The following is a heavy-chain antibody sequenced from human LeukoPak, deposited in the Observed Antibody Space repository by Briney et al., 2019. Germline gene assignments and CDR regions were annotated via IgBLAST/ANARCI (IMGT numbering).Heavy chain of an antibody. D-gene: IGHD1-26*01. CDR2: IYPGDSDT. CDR1: GYSFTSYW. J-gene: IGHJ4*02. CDR3: ARETDRGSYMGPLEY. V-gene: IGHV5-51*01. Sequence: GESLKISCKGSGYSFTSYWIGWVRQMPGKGLEWMGIIYPGDSDTRYSPSFQGQVTISADKFISTAYLQWSSLKASDTAMYYCARETDRGSYMGPLEYWGQGTLVTVSS.